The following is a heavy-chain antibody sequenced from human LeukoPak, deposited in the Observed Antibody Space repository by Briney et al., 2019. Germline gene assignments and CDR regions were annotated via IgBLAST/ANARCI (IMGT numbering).Heavy chain of an antibody. J-gene: IGHJ4*02. CDR3: ATEANGYFLY. D-gene: IGHD3-22*01. Sequence: ASVKVSCKVSGYTLTQLSIHWVRQAPGKGLEWMGGFDPEDGETIYAQQFQGGLTMTEDTSTDTDYMEVSSLTAEDTAVYYCATEANGYFLYWGQGTLVTVSS. CDR1: GYTLTQLS. CDR2: FDPEDGET. V-gene: IGHV1-24*01.